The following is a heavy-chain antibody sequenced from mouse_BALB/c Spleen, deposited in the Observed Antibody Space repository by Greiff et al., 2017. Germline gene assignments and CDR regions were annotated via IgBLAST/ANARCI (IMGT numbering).Heavy chain of an antibody. CDR3: ARSMITTTGFAY. J-gene: IGHJ3*01. CDR2: INPGSGGT. V-gene: IGHV1-54*03. D-gene: IGHD2-4*01. Sequence: QVQLQQSGAELVRPGTSVKVSCKASGYAFTNYLIEWVKQRPGQGLEWIGVINPGSGGTNYNEKLKGKATLTADKSSSTAYMQLSSLTSDDSAVYFCARSMITTTGFAYWGQGTLVTVSA. CDR1: GYAFTNYL.